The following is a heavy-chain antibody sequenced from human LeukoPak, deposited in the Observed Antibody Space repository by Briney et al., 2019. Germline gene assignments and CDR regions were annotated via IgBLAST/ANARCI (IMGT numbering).Heavy chain of an antibody. CDR1: GYTFTGYY. Sequence: ASVKVSCKASGYTFTGYYMHWVRQAPGQGLDWMGCITPNSGRTNYEQKFQGRVTMTRDTSIRTAYMELSRLRSDDPAVYSCARVPGDDYYFDYWGQGTLVTVSS. CDR2: ITPNSGRT. V-gene: IGHV1-2*02. J-gene: IGHJ4*02. CDR3: ARVPGDDYYFDY. D-gene: IGHD7-27*01.